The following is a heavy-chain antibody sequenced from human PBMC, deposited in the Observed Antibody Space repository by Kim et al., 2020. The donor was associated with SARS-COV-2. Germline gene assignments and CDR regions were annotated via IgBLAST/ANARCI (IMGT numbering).Heavy chain of an antibody. J-gene: IGHJ6*02. D-gene: IGHD2-2*01. CDR3: ARAAVPLGSYYYYGMDV. Sequence: LQSRVTISVDTSKNQFSLKLSSVTAADTAVYYCARAAVPLGSYYYYGMDVWGQGTTVTVSS. V-gene: IGHV4-31*02.